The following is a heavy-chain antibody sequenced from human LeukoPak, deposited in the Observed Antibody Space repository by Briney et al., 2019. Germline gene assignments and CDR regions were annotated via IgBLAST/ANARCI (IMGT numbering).Heavy chain of an antibody. CDR2: INHSGST. Sequence: SETLSLTCAVYGGSFSGYYWSWIRQPPGKGLEWIGEINHSGSTYYNPSLQSRVTISVDTSKNQLSLKLSSVTAADTAVYYCARHPTLTSGGNFDYWGQGTLVTVSS. CDR1: GGSFSGYY. J-gene: IGHJ4*02. CDR3: ARHPTLTSGGNFDY. V-gene: IGHV4-34*01. D-gene: IGHD1-14*01.